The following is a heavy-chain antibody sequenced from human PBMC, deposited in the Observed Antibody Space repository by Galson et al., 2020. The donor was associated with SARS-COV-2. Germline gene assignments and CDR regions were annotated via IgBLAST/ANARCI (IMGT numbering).Heavy chain of an antibody. V-gene: IGHV1-2*02. CDR2: INPNSGGT. Sequence: ASVKVSCKASGYTFTGYYMHWVRQAPGQGLEWMGWINPNSGGTNYAQKFQGRVTMTRDTSISTAYMELSRLRSDDTAVYYCAREEIVDTNFYYYYYGMDVWGQGTTVTVSS. CDR3: AREEIVDTNFYYYYYGMDV. D-gene: IGHD5-18*01. J-gene: IGHJ6*02. CDR1: GYTFTGYY.